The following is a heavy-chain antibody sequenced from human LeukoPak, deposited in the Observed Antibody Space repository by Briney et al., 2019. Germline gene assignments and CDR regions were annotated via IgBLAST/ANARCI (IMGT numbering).Heavy chain of an antibody. V-gene: IGHV3-7*01. CDR1: GFTFSSYW. J-gene: IGHJ1*01. CDR2: IKQDGSEK. D-gene: IGHD3-22*01. CDR3: ARDRLLYYYDSGPTGHFQH. Sequence: GSLRLSCAASGFTFSSYWMSWVRQAPGKGLEWVANIKQDGSEKYYVDSVKGRFTISRDNAKNSLYLQVSSLRADDTAVYYCARDRLLYYYDSGPTGHFQHWGQGTLVTV.